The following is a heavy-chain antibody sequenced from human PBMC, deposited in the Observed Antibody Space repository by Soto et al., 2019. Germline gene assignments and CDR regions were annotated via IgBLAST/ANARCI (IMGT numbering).Heavy chain of an antibody. Sequence: QVQLQVSGPGLGKPTQTLSLTCTVSGGSISSGGYYWSWIRQHPGKGLEWIGYIYHSGSTYYNPSLKSRVTISVETSKNQFSLNLSSVTAADTAVYYCAREAAGILNWFDPWGQGTLVTVSS. J-gene: IGHJ5*02. CDR1: GGSISSGGYY. V-gene: IGHV4-31*03. CDR3: AREAAGILNWFDP. D-gene: IGHD6-25*01. CDR2: IYHSGST.